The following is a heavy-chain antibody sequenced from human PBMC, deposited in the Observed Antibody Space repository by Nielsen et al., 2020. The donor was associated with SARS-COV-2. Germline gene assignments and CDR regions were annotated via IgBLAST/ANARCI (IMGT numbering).Heavy chain of an antibody. Sequence: VSVKVSCKASGYTFTSYAMHWVRQAPGQRLEWMGWINAGNGNTKYSQKFQGRVTITRDTSASTAYMELSSLRSEDTAVYYCARDQVYTIFSVYYGMDVWGQGTTVTVSS. CDR2: INAGNGNT. J-gene: IGHJ6*02. V-gene: IGHV1-3*01. D-gene: IGHD3-3*01. CDR1: GYTFTSYA. CDR3: ARDQVYTIFSVYYGMDV.